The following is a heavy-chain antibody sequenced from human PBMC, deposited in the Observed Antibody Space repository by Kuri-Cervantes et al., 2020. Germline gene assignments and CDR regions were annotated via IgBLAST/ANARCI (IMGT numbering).Heavy chain of an antibody. D-gene: IGHD3-22*01. CDR1: GGSISSSSYY. V-gene: IGHV4-39*07. J-gene: IGHJ4*02. CDR2: IYYSGST. CDR3: ARYYYDSSGLCFDY. Sequence: SETLSLTCTVSGGSISSSSYYWGWIRQPPGKGLEWIGSIYYSGSTYYNPSLKSRVTISVDTSKNQFSLKLSSVTAADTAVYYCARYYYDSSGLCFDYWGQGTLVTVSS.